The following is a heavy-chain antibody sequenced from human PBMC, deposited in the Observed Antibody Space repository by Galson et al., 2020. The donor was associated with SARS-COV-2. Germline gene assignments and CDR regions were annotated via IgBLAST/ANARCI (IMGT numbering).Heavy chain of an antibody. J-gene: IGHJ6*02. Sequence: SVKVSCTVSGFTFANSAMQWVRQARGQRLEWIGWIVVGSGNTNYAQKFQERVTITRDMSTSTAYMELSSLRSEDTAVYYCVADLNYYDTSAYYPRDYYGMDVWGQGTTVTVSS. CDR2: IVVGSGNT. V-gene: IGHV1-58*02. CDR1: GFTFANSA. D-gene: IGHD3-22*01. CDR3: VADLNYYDTSAYYPRDYYGMDV.